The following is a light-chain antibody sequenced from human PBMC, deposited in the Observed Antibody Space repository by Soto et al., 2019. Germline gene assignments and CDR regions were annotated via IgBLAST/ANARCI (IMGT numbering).Light chain of an antibody. J-gene: IGKJ4*01. CDR1: QSVSNRY. Sequence: EVVLTQSPGTLSLSPGEGATLSCRASQSVSNRYFAWYQQKPGQAPRLLLYRVSSRATGIPDRFSGSGSGTDFTLTISRLEPEDFAVYYCQQYGNVPLTFGGGTKVDSK. CDR2: RVS. V-gene: IGKV3-20*01. CDR3: QQYGNVPLT.